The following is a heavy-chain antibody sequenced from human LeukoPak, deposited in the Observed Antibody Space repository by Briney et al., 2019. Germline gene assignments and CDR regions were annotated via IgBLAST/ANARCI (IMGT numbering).Heavy chain of an antibody. D-gene: IGHD3-10*01. Sequence: GSLRLSCAASGLTFSSEGMTWVREPPVKRVEWVAAISGSGECTYYADSVKGGFTISRANSRNTLYLQIISLRAVATAVYSCASRYGSGSNNWLDPLGQGTLVTVSS. V-gene: IGHV3-23*01. CDR1: GLTFSSEG. J-gene: IGHJ5*02. CDR2: ISGSGECT. CDR3: ASRYGSGSNNWLDP.